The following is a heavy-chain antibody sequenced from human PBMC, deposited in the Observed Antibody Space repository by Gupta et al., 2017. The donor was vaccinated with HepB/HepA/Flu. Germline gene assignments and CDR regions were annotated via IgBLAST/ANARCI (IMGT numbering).Heavy chain of an antibody. CDR1: GFTASSPY. Sequence: EVQLVESGGGLVQPGGSLRLSCAASGFTASSPYMSWVRQAPGKGLEWVSTIYTGDRTHYADSVKDRFSISRDNFRNTLYLQMNSLRVEDTAVYYCARGEAVAGFGRGWYFDYWGQGTLVTASS. V-gene: IGHV3-66*01. CDR2: IYTGDRT. D-gene: IGHD3-16*01. J-gene: IGHJ4*02. CDR3: ARGEAVAGFGRGWYFDY.